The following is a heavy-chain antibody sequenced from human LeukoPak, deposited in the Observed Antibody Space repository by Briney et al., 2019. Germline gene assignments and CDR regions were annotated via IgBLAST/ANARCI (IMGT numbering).Heavy chain of an antibody. CDR2: ISYEGASK. CDR1: GFTFSSYA. Sequence: GGSLRLSCAASGFTFSSYAMHWVRQAPGKGLEWVAVISYEGASKYYADSVKGRFTISRDNSKNTLYLQMNSLRAEDTAVYYCARVPSHGSGSYYSDYWGQGTLVTVSS. CDR3: ARVPSHGSGSYYSDY. J-gene: IGHJ4*02. V-gene: IGHV3-30-3*01. D-gene: IGHD3-10*01.